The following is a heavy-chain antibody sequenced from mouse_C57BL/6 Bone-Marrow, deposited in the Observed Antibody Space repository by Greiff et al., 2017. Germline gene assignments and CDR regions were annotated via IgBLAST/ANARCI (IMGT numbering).Heavy chain of an antibody. CDR3: ARWDDGYPYWYVDV. D-gene: IGHD2-3*01. V-gene: IGHV1-53*01. CDR1: GYTFTSYW. J-gene: IGHJ1*03. Sequence: VQLQQPGTELVKPGASVKLSCKASGYTFTSYWMHWVKQRPGQGLEWIGNINPSNGGTNYNEKSKSKATLTVDKSSSTAYMQLSSLTSEDSAVYYCARWDDGYPYWYVDVWGTGTTVTVSS. CDR2: INPSNGGT.